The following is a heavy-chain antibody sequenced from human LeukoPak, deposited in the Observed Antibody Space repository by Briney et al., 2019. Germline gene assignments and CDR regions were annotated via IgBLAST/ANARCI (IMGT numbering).Heavy chain of an antibody. J-gene: IGHJ5*02. V-gene: IGHV4-39*07. CDR2: INHSGST. Sequence: SETLSLTCTVSGGSISSSSYYWSWIRQPPGKGLGWIGEINHSGSTNYNPSLKSRVTISVDTSKNQFSLKLSSVTAADTAVYYCARGGVLRYFDWLSSWFDPWGQGTLVTVSS. CDR3: ARGGVLRYFDWLSSWFDP. CDR1: GGSISSSSYY. D-gene: IGHD3-9*01.